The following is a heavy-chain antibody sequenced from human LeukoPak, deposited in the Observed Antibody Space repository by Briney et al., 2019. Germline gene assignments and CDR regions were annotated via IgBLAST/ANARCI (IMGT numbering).Heavy chain of an antibody. J-gene: IGHJ1*01. V-gene: IGHV4-39*01. D-gene: IGHD2-2*01. Sequence: SETLSLTCTVSGGSISSSSYYWGWIRQPPGKGLEWIGSIHYSGSTYYNPSLKSRVTISVDSSKNQFSLKLRSVTAADTAVYYCARPRGVPALGFQHWGQGTLVTVSS. CDR1: GGSISSSSYY. CDR3: ARPRGVPALGFQH. CDR2: IHYSGST.